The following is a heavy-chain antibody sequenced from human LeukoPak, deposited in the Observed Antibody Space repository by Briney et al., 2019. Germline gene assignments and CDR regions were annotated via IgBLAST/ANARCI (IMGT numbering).Heavy chain of an antibody. D-gene: IGHD6-19*01. J-gene: IGHJ5*02. CDR2: IIPIFGTA. V-gene: IGHV1-69*01. CDR1: GGTFSSYA. Sequence: SVKVSCKASGGTFSSYAISWVRQAPGQGLEWMGGIIPIFGTANYAQKFQGRVTITADESTSTAYMELSSLRSEDTAVYYCAYSSGWSYNWFDPWGQGTLVTVSS. CDR3: AYSSGWSYNWFDP.